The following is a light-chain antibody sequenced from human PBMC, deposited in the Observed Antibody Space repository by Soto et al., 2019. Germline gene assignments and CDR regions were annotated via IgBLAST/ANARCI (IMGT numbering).Light chain of an antibody. V-gene: IGKV1-33*01. CDR1: LDIDNY. CDR3: QHYHNLPMYT. J-gene: IGKJ2*01. CDR2: DAS. Sequence: DIQMTQSQSFLSASVGDRGPITCQASLDIDNYLNWYQQKPGEAPKLVIYDASILETGVPSRFSVSGSGTDFTFTISSLQTEDVATYYCQHYHNLPMYTFGQVTRLEIK.